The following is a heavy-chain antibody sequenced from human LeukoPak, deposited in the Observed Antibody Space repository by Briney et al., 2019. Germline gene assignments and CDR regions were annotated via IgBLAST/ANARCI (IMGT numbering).Heavy chain of an antibody. CDR1: GFTFTTYR. V-gene: IGHV3-21*01. D-gene: IGHD2/OR15-2a*01. CDR2: ISSSSSYT. J-gene: IGHJ4*02. Sequence: GGSLRLSCAASGFTFTTYRMEWVRQAPGKGLEWVSSISSSSSYTYYADSVKGRFTISRDNAKNTLYLQMNTLRGEDTAVYYCARESAIVLVPFDSWGQGTLVTVSS. CDR3: ARESAIVLVPFDS.